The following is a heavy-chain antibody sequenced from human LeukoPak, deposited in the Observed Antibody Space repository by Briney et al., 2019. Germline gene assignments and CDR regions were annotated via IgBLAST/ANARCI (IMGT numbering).Heavy chain of an antibody. J-gene: IGHJ4*02. CDR3: AREANTAMLDY. CDR1: GFTFSSYE. D-gene: IGHD5-18*01. CDR2: ISSSGSTI. V-gene: IGHV3-48*03. Sequence: GGSLRLSSAASGFTFSSYEMNWVRQAPGKGLEWVSYISSSGSTIYYADSVKGRFTISRDNAKNSLYLQMNSLRAEDTAVYYCAREANTAMLDYWGQGTLVTVSS.